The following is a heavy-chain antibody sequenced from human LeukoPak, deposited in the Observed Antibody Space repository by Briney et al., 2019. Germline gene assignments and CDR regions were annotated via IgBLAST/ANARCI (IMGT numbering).Heavy chain of an antibody. D-gene: IGHD3-22*01. V-gene: IGHV4-59*01. CDR1: GGSISSYY. Sequence: SETLSLTCTVSGGSISSYYWSWVRQPPGKGLEWIGYIYYTGSTNYNPSLKSRVTISVDTSKKQFSLKLRSVTAADTAVSYCARENYFDRSGYYPNWLDPWGQGTLVTVSS. CDR3: ARENYFDRSGYYPNWLDP. J-gene: IGHJ5*02. CDR2: IYYTGST.